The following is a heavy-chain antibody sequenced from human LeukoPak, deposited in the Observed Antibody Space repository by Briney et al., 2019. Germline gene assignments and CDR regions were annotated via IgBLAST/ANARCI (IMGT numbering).Heavy chain of an antibody. D-gene: IGHD6-6*01. CDR2: ISGSSDST. Sequence: GGSLRLSCAISGFTFSNYVMSWVLQAPGKGLEWVSAISGSSDSTYDADSVKGRFTISRDNSKNTLYLQMNSLRAEDTAVYYCVKGSSSSRPYYFDYWGQGTLVTVSS. V-gene: IGHV3-23*01. CDR3: VKGSSSSRPYYFDY. J-gene: IGHJ4*02. CDR1: GFTFSNYV.